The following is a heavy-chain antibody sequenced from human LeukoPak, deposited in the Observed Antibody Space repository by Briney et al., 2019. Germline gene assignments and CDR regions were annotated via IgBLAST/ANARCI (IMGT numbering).Heavy chain of an antibody. V-gene: IGHV3-23*01. CDR1: GFTFSSYA. CDR2: ISGGGGST. Sequence: GGSLRLSCAASGFTFSSYAMSWVRQAPGKGLEWVSTISGGGGSTYYADSVKGRFTISRDNSKNTLFLQMNSLRAEDTAVYYCAKIPGVVDYWGQGTLAIVSS. CDR3: AKIPGVVDY. D-gene: IGHD2-15*01. J-gene: IGHJ4*02.